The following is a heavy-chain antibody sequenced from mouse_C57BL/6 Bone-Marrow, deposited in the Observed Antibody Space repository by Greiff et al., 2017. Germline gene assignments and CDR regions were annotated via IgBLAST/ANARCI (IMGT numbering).Heavy chain of an antibody. CDR2: ILPSIGRT. CDR3: ARGGRDAMDY. J-gene: IGHJ4*01. Sequence: QVQLQQSGSELRSPGSSVKLSCKDFDSEVFPIAYMSWVRQKPGHGFEWIGGILPSIGRTLYGEKFEDKATLDADTLSNTAYLELNSLTSEDSAIYYCARGGRDAMDYWGQGTSVTVSS. V-gene: IGHV15-2*01. CDR1: DSEVFPIAY. D-gene: IGHD3-3*01.